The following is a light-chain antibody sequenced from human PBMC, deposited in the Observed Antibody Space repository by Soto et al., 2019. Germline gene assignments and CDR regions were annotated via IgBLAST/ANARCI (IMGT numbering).Light chain of an antibody. V-gene: IGLV2-14*01. Sequence: QSALTRPASVSGSPGQSINISCTGTGSDVGGYNYVSWYQQNPGKAPKLMIYEVSNRPSGVSNRFSGSKSGNMASLTISGLQAEDEADDYCSSYTINRTYVFGTGTKVTVL. J-gene: IGLJ1*01. CDR3: SSYTINRTYV. CDR1: GSDVGGYNY. CDR2: EVS.